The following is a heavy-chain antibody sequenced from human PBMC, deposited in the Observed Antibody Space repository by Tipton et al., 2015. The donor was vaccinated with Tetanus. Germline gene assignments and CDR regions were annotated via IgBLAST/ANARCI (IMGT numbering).Heavy chain of an antibody. CDR1: GGTFSNYY. J-gene: IGHJ5*02. V-gene: IGHV4-59*07. D-gene: IGHD3-3*01. CDR3: ARSHVFRFTLFGEEIPRSGRFDP. Sequence: TLSLTCAVYGGTFSNYYWNWIRQSPGKRLEWIGNIYYSGDTAYNPSLQSRATIYLDTAKKHFSLRLSSVTAADTAVYYCARSHVFRFTLFGEEIPRSGRFDPWGQGTLVTVSS. CDR2: IYYSGDT.